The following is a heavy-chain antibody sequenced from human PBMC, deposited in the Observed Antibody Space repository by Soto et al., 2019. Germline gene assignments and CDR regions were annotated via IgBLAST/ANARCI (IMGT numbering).Heavy chain of an antibody. Sequence: QVQLVQSGAEVKKPGASVKVSCKASGYTFTSYGISWVRQAPGQGLEWMGWISAYNGNTNYAQKRQVRVTMTTDTATRTAYMELRSLRSDDTAVYYCAREGYCISASCRHYDYYGMDVWGQGTTVTVSS. CDR2: ISAYNGNT. CDR1: GYTFTSYG. D-gene: IGHD2-2*01. CDR3: AREGYCISASCRHYDYYGMDV. J-gene: IGHJ6*02. V-gene: IGHV1-18*01.